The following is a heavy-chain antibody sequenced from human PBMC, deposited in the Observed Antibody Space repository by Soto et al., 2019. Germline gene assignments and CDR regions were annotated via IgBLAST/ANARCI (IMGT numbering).Heavy chain of an antibody. CDR2: INTDGSDT. Sequence: GGSLRLSFAASGFTFSSDWMHWVRQAPGKGLVWVSRINTDGSDTSYADSVKGRFTISRDNAKNTLYLQMNSLRAEDTAVYYSTRGRPGPQHYFDYWGQGNMVTGLL. J-gene: IGHJ4*02. CDR1: GFTFSSDW. CDR3: TRGRPGPQHYFDY. V-gene: IGHV3-74*01. D-gene: IGHD6-6*01.